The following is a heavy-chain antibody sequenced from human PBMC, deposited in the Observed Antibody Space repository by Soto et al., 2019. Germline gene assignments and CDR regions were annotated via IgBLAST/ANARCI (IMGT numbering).Heavy chain of an antibody. CDR3: AKEPVGPDWYFDL. CDR2: ISGSGIST. J-gene: IGHJ2*01. CDR1: GFTFRSYA. V-gene: IGHV3-23*01. Sequence: DVQLLESGGGLVQPGGSLRLSCAASGFTFRSYAMSWVRQAPGKGLEWVSGISGSGISTHYADSVKGRFTVSRDNSKNTLYLQMNSLRGEDPAVYNCAKEPVGPDWYFDLWGRGTLVTVSS.